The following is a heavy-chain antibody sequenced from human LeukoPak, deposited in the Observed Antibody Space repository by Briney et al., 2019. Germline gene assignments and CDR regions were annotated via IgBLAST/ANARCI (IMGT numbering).Heavy chain of an antibody. V-gene: IGHV4-34*01. CDR3: ARGRSIAAAGFDY. J-gene: IGHJ4*02. CDR1: GGSFSGYY. Sequence: SETLSLTCAVYGGSFSGYYWSWIRQPPGKGLEWIGEINHSESTNYNPSLKSRVTISVDTSKNQFSLKLSSVTAADTAVYYCARGRSIAAAGFDYWGQGTLVTVSS. D-gene: IGHD6-13*01. CDR2: INHSEST.